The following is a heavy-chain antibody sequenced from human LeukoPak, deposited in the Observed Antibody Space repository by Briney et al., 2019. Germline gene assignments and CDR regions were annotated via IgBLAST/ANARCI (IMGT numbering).Heavy chain of an antibody. CDR2: ISSSSSYI. J-gene: IGHJ4*02. CDR1: GFIVSNNY. CDR3: ARDSGIAAAGLGDY. D-gene: IGHD6-13*01. V-gene: IGHV3-21*01. Sequence: PGGSLRLSCAASGFIVSNNYMNWVRQAPGKGLEWVSSISSSSSYIYYADSVKGRFTISGDNAKNSLYLQMNSLRAEDTAVYYCARDSGIAAAGLGDYWGQGTLVTVSS.